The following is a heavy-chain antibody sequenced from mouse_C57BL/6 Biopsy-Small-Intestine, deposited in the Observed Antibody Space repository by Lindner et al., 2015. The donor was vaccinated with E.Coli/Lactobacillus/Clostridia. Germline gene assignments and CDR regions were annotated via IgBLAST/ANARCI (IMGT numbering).Heavy chain of an antibody. D-gene: IGHD1-1*01. Sequence: VQLQESGAELVRPGASVKLSCTASGFNIKDYYINWVKQRPEQGLEWIGRIDPEDGDTEYAPKFQGKATMTADTSSNTAYLQLSSLTSEDTAMYYCTREWYYYGSGYGYFDVWGTGTTVTVSS. J-gene: IGHJ1*03. CDR3: TREWYYYGSGYGYFDV. CDR2: IDPEDGDT. V-gene: IGHV14-1*01. CDR1: GFNIKDYY.